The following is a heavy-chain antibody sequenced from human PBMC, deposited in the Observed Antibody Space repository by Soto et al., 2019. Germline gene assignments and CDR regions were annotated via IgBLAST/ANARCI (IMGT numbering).Heavy chain of an antibody. D-gene: IGHD7-27*01. Sequence: QVQLVEFGGGVVQPGRSLRLSCAASGFTFSNYGMHWVRQAPGKGLEWVAVISYDGSNQYYADSVKGRFTISRDNSKNTLYLQMNSLRPEDTAVFFCASGDVYQYFYMDVWGIGTTVSVSS. CDR3: ASGDVYQYFYMDV. J-gene: IGHJ6*03. CDR1: GFTFSNYG. CDR2: ISYDGSNQ. V-gene: IGHV3-30*03.